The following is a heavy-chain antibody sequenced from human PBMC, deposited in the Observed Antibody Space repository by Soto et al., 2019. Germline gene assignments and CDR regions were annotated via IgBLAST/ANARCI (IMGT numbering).Heavy chain of an antibody. Sequence: ASVKVSCKASGNTFASRGFSWVRQARGQGLEWMGWISGFNGQTNYALKFQGRVTLTTDASTSTAYMELRSLRSDDTAVYFCARVDPRGVAVVRDYWGQGTLVTVSS. CDR2: ISGFNGQT. CDR1: GNTFASRG. CDR3: ARVDPRGVAVVRDY. D-gene: IGHD3-10*01. V-gene: IGHV1-18*01. J-gene: IGHJ4*02.